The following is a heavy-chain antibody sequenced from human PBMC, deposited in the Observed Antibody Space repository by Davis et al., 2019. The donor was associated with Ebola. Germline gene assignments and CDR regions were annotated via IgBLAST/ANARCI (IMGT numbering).Heavy chain of an antibody. V-gene: IGHV3-48*04. Sequence: GGSLRLSCAASGFTFSSYSMNWVRQAPGKGLEWVSYISSSGSTIYYADSVKGRFTISRDNAKNSLYLQMNSLRAEDTAVYYCARYYGDYGFDYWGQGTLVTVSS. CDR2: ISSSGSTI. D-gene: IGHD4-17*01. J-gene: IGHJ4*02. CDR3: ARYYGDYGFDY. CDR1: GFTFSSYS.